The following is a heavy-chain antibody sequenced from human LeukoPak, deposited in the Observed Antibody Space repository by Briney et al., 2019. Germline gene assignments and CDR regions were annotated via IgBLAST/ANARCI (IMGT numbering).Heavy chain of an antibody. CDR1: GFTFSSYW. CDR3: ARGFYYDFWSGPSGFDP. J-gene: IGHJ5*02. Sequence: GGSLRLSCAASGFTFSSYWMHWVRQAPGKGLEWVSVIYSGGSTYYADSVKGRFTISRDNSKNTLYLQMNSLRAEDTAVYYCARGFYYDFWSGPSGFDPWGQGILVTVSS. D-gene: IGHD3-3*01. CDR2: IYSGGST. V-gene: IGHV3-66*02.